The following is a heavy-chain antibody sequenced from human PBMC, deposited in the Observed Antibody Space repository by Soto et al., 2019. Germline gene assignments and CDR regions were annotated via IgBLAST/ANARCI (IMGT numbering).Heavy chain of an antibody. CDR2: INPTGGST. V-gene: IGHV1-46*03. CDR3: ARARSQSTVWFKPQKDAFDI. Sequence: QVQLVQSGAEVKKPGASVKVSCKASGYTFTNYYIHWVRQAPGQGLEWMGIINPTGGSTTYAQKFQGRVTITMDTATSTVYMELSNLRSEDTAVFYCARARSQSTVWFKPQKDAFDIWGQGTMVTVSS. J-gene: IGHJ3*02. CDR1: GYTFTNYY. D-gene: IGHD3-9*01.